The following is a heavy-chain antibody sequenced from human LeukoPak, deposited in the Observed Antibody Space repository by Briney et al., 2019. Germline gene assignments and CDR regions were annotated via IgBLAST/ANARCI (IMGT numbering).Heavy chain of an antibody. V-gene: IGHV3-9*01. CDR2: IGWNSGGI. D-gene: IGHD5-18*01. J-gene: IGHJ4*02. Sequence: GRSLRLSCAASGFTFDDYAMHRVRQAPGKGLEWVSGIGWNSGGIVYADSVKGRFTISRDNSKNTLYLQMNSLRAEDTAVYYCAKGAGGGYSYGPVDYWGQGTLVTVSS. CDR1: GFTFDDYA. CDR3: AKGAGGGYSYGPVDY.